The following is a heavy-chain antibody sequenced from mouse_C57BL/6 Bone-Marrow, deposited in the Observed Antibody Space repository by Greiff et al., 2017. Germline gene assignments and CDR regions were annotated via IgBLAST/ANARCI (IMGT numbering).Heavy chain of an antibody. J-gene: IGHJ1*03. V-gene: IGHV1-69*01. CDR2: IDPSDSYT. CDR3: ARRAITTVVATEWYFDV. CDR1: GYTFTSYW. D-gene: IGHD1-1*01. Sequence: QVQLQQPGAELVMPGASVKLSCKASGYTFTSYWMHWVKQRPGQGLEWIGEIDPSDSYTNYNQKFKGKSTLTVDKSSSTAYMQLSSLTSEDSAVYYCARRAITTVVATEWYFDVWGTGTTVTVSS.